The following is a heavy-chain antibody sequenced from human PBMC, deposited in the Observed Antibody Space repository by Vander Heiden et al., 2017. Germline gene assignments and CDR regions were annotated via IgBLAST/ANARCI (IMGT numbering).Heavy chain of an antibody. J-gene: IGHJ4*02. Sequence: QVQLVQSGAELKKPGTSVKASCKASGGTFSSYAISCVRQAPGQGLGWMGGIIPIFGTANYAQKFQGRVTTTADESTSTAYMELSSLRSEDTAVYYCASGESRLYSADYWGQGTLVTVSS. CDR3: ASGESRLYSADY. CDR2: IIPIFGTA. CDR1: GGTFSSYA. V-gene: IGHV1-69*01. D-gene: IGHD2-15*01.